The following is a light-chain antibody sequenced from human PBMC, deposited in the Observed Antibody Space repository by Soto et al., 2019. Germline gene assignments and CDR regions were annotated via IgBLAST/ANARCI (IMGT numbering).Light chain of an antibody. CDR2: AGS. V-gene: IGKV1-17*01. CDR3: LQYYAYPRT. Sequence: DIQMTQSPSSLSASVGDRVTITCRASQAIRNDLGWFQQKPGKAPKRLIYAGSTLHSGVPSRFSGSGSGTEFTLTISSLQAEDFATYYCLQYYAYPRTFGQGTKVDIK. J-gene: IGKJ1*01. CDR1: QAIRND.